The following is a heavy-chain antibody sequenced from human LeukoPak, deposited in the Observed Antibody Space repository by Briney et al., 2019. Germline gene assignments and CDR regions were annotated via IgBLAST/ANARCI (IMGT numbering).Heavy chain of an antibody. CDR1: EFTFRSFL. CDR2: INHNGNVN. V-gene: IGHV3-7*03. J-gene: IGHJ6*02. D-gene: IGHD3-16*01. Sequence: GGSLRLSFAGSEFTFRSFLMNWARQAPGKGLEWVASINHNGNVNYYVDSVKGRFTISRDNAKNSLYLQMSDLRAEDTAVYFCARGGGLDVWGQGATVTVSS. CDR3: ARGGGLDV.